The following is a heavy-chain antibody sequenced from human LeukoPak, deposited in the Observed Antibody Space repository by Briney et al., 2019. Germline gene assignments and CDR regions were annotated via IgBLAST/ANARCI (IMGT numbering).Heavy chain of an antibody. V-gene: IGHV3-23*01. J-gene: IGHJ4*02. D-gene: IGHD2-2*01. CDR3: AKDECITSCRWSHY. CDR2: ISGSGGST. Sequence: GASLRLSCAASGFTFSSYAMSWVRQAPGKGLEWVSAISGSGGSTYYADSVKGRFTISRDNSKNTLYLQMNSLRAEDTAVYYCAKDECITSCRWSHYWGQGTLVTVSS. CDR1: GFTFSSYA.